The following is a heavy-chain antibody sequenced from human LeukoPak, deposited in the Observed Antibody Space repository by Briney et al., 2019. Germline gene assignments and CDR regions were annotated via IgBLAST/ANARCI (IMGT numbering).Heavy chain of an antibody. Sequence: GGSLRLSCAASGFTFSSCSMSWVRQAPGKGLEWVSSISSSSSCIYYADSVKGRFTISRDNAKNSLYLQMNSLRAEDTAVYYCARAQYCSGGSCYLGSGMDVRGQGTTVTVSS. V-gene: IGHV3-21*01. CDR2: ISSSSSCI. CDR3: ARAQYCSGGSCYLGSGMDV. CDR1: GFTFSSCS. D-gene: IGHD2-15*01. J-gene: IGHJ6*02.